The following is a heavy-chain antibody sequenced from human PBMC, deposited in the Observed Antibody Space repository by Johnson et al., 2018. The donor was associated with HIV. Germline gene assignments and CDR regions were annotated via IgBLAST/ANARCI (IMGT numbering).Heavy chain of an antibody. Sequence: VQLVESGGGLVQPWGSLRLSCAASGFTVSSNYMNWVRQAPGKGLEWVANIKQDGSEKYYVDSVKGRFTISRDNSKNTLYLQMNSLRAEDTAVYYCAKAKHHWAVAALDAFDIWGQGTMVTVSS. CDR1: GFTVSSNY. J-gene: IGHJ3*02. V-gene: IGHV3-7*05. CDR3: AKAKHHWAVAALDAFDI. D-gene: IGHD6-19*01. CDR2: IKQDGSEK.